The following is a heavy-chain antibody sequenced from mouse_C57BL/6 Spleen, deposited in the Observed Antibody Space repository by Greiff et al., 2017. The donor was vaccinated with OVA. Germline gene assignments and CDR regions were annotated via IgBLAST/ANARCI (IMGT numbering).Heavy chain of an antibody. CDR2: INPNNGGT. CDR3: ARNYGSPWYFDV. CDR1: GYTFTDYN. Sequence: EVQLQQSGPELVKPGASVKISCKASGYTFTDYNMHWVKQSHGKSLEWIGYINPNNGGTSYNQKFKGKATLTVNKSSSTAYMELRSLTSEDSAVYYCARNYGSPWYFDVWGTGTTVTVSS. V-gene: IGHV1-22*01. D-gene: IGHD1-1*01. J-gene: IGHJ1*03.